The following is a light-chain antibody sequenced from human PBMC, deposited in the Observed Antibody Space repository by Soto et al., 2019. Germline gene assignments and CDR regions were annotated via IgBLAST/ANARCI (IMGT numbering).Light chain of an antibody. CDR2: DAS. CDR3: QQRGKWPLT. Sequence: EIVLTQYPATLSLSPGERATLSCRASQSVSSYLAWYQQKPGQAPRLLIYDASNRATGIPARFSGSGSGTDFTLTISSLEPEDFAVYYCQQRGKWPLTFGGGTNVEIK. J-gene: IGKJ4*01. CDR1: QSVSSY. V-gene: IGKV3-11*01.